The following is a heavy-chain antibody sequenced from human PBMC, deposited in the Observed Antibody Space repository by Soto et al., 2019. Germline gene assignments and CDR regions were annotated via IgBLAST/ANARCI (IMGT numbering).Heavy chain of an antibody. CDR3: GKEREQVVIDS. CDR2: INGRGGKT. D-gene: IGHD6-6*01. V-gene: IGHV3-23*01. J-gene: IGHJ5*01. Sequence: EVQLLESGGGLVQPGGSLRLSCAASGFIFSDYAMSWVRQAPEKGLEWVSAINGRGGKTYYADSVKGRFTISRDNSKNTLNLQMNSLTAEDTAIYYCGKEREQVVIDSWGQGTLVTVSS. CDR1: GFIFSDYA.